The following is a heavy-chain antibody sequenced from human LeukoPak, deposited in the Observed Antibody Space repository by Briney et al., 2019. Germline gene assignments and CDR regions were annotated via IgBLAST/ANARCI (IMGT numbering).Heavy chain of an antibody. CDR2: INHSGST. J-gene: IGHJ4*02. D-gene: IGHD2-2*01. V-gene: IGHV4-34*01. CDR3: AREELRGPRAYCSSTSCFRGYFDY. Sequence: GSLRLSCAASGFAFKNAWMSWLRQPPGKGLEWIGEINHSGSTNYIPSLKSRVTISVDTSKNQFSLKLSSVTAADTAVYYCAREELRGPRAYCSSTSCFRGYFDYWGQGTLVTVSS. CDR1: GFAFKNAW.